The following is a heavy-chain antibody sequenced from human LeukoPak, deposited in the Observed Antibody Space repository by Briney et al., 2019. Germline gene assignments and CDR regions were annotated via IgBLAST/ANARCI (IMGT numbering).Heavy chain of an antibody. CDR3: ARIPEYYYYMDV. Sequence: PSETLSLTCTASGGSISSYYWSWIRQPPGKGLEWIGYIYYSGSTNYNPSLKSRVTISVDTSKNQFSLKLSSVTAADTAVYYCARIPEYYYYMDVWGKGTTVTISS. J-gene: IGHJ6*03. CDR2: IYYSGST. V-gene: IGHV4-59*01. CDR1: GGSISSYY.